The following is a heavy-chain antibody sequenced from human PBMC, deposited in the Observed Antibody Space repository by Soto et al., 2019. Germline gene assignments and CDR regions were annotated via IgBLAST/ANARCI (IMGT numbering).Heavy chain of an antibody. Sequence: PGGSLRLSCAASGFTFDKYGMHWVRQAPGKGLEWVAVIWYDGSNKYYADSVKGRFTISRDNSKNTLYLQMNSLRAEDTAVYYCARPPNYYGSGSHFDYWGQGTLVTVSS. D-gene: IGHD3-10*01. CDR3: ARPPNYYGSGSHFDY. V-gene: IGHV3-33*08. J-gene: IGHJ4*02. CDR1: GFTFDKYG. CDR2: IWYDGSNK.